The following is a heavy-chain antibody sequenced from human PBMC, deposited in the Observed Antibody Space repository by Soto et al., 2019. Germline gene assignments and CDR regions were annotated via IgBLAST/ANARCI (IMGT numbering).Heavy chain of an antibody. Sequence: GESLRLSCAASGFTFSGYAMHWVRQAPGKGLEWVAVISYDGSNKCYADSVKGRFTISRDNSKNTLYLQMNSLRAEDTAVYYCASGVYYYYYYGMDVWGQGTTVTVSS. CDR2: ISYDGSNK. D-gene: IGHD6-13*01. J-gene: IGHJ6*01. CDR1: GFTFSGYA. CDR3: ASGVYYYYYYGMDV. V-gene: IGHV3-30-3*01.